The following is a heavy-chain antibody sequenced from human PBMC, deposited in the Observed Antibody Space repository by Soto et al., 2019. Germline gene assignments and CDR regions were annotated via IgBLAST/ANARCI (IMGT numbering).Heavy chain of an antibody. CDR2: IYYSGST. J-gene: IGHJ5*02. CDR3: ARLRIAAAAKGWFDP. CDR1: GGSISSSSYY. D-gene: IGHD6-13*01. V-gene: IGHV4-39*01. Sequence: QLQLQESGPGLVKPSETLSLTCTVSGGSISSSSYYWGWIRQPPGKGLEWIGSIYYSGSTYYNPSLKSRVTIPVDTSKNQFSLNLSSVTVAETAVYYCARLRIAAAAKGWFDPWGQGTLVTVSS.